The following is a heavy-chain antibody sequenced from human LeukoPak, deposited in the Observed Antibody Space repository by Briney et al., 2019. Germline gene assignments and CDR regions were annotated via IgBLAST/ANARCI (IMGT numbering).Heavy chain of an antibody. Sequence: GGSLRLSCAASGFTFSSYAMHWVRQAPGKGLEWVAVISYDGSNKYYADSVKGRFTISRDNSKNTLYLQMNSLRAEDTAVYYCARVRVWLQAHFDYWGQRTLVTVSS. V-gene: IGHV3-30-3*01. CDR1: GFTFSSYA. CDR3: ARVRVWLQAHFDY. CDR2: ISYDGSNK. D-gene: IGHD5-24*01. J-gene: IGHJ4*02.